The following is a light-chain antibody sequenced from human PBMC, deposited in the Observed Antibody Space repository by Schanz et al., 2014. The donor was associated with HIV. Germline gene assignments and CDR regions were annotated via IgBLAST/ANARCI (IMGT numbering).Light chain of an antibody. J-gene: IGLJ2*01. V-gene: IGLV2-14*03. CDR3: LSYAGNNNLI. CDR1: SGDIGPYDY. Sequence: QSALTQPASMSGSPGQSITISCTGTSGDIGPYDYVSWYQQHPGQAPKLLIYDVTDRPSGISNRFSGSKSDNTASLTVSGLQTEDEADYYCLSYAGNNNLIFGGGTKLTVL. CDR2: DVT.